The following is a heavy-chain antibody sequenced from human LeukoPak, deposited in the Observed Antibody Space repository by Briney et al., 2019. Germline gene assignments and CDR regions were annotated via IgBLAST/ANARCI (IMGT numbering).Heavy chain of an antibody. CDR3: ARDTDNWNPRGFDY. V-gene: IGHV4-4*07. CDR2: IYTSGST. CDR1: GGSISSYY. Sequence: SETLSLTCTVSGGSISSYYWSWIRQPAGKGLEWIGRIYTSGSTNYNPSLKSRVTMSVDTSKNQFSLKLSSVTAADTAVYYCARDTDNWNPRGFDYWGQGTLVTVSS. J-gene: IGHJ4*02. D-gene: IGHD1-20*01.